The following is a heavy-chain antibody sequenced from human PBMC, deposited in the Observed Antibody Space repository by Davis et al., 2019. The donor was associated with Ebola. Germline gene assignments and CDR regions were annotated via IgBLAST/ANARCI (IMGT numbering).Heavy chain of an antibody. V-gene: IGHV1-69*06. D-gene: IGHD3-16*02. CDR1: GGTFSSYA. CDR3: ARGDYILGSYRHLDY. J-gene: IGHJ4*02. CDR2: IIPIFGTA. Sequence: SVKVSCKASGGTFSSYAISWVRQAPGQGLEWMGGIIPIFGTANYAQKFQGRVTITADKSTSTACMELSSLRSEDTAVYYCARGDYILGSYRHLDYWGQGTLVTVSS.